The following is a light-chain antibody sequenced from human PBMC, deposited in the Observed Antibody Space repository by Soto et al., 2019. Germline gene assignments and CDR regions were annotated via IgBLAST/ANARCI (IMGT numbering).Light chain of an antibody. J-gene: IGKJ2*01. CDR2: GAS. V-gene: IGKV3-15*01. CDR3: QHCESWPLYT. CDR1: QDVGSK. Sequence: EIVVTESPATLSVSSGERATLSCRASQDVGSKLAWYQQKPGQAPRLLIYGASTRATGIPARFSGSGSGTEFTLTISRLQSEDFAVYFCQHCESWPLYTLGRGTKVDIK.